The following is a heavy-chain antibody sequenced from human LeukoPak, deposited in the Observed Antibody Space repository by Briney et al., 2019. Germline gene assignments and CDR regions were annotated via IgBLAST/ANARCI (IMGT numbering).Heavy chain of an antibody. D-gene: IGHD3-9*01. V-gene: IGHV3-30*07. J-gene: IGHJ6*02. CDR1: GFTFSIHS. CDR2: ISSDGTNK. Sequence: PGRSLRLSCAASGFTFSIHSMHWVRQAPGKGLEWVAVISSDGTNKYYADSVKGRFATSRDNSKNTLYLQMNSLRAEDTAVYYCARSIGLTGGGVDVWGQGTTVTVSS. CDR3: ARSIGLTGGGVDV.